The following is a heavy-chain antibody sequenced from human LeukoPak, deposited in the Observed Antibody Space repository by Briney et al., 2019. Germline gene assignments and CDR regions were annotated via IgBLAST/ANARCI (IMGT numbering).Heavy chain of an antibody. V-gene: IGHV4-39*07. J-gene: IGHJ4*02. CDR1: GGSISSSSYY. Sequence: PSQTLSLTCTVPGGSISSSSYYWGWIRQPPGKGLDWIGNIYYSGSTYYNPSLKSRVTISVDTSKNQFSLKLSSVTAADTAVYYCARLYNFWSGYPDYWGQGILVTVSS. CDR2: IYYSGST. D-gene: IGHD3-3*01. CDR3: ARLYNFWSGYPDY.